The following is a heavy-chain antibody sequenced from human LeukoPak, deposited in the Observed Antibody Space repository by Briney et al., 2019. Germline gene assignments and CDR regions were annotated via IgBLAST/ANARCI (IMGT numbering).Heavy chain of an antibody. D-gene: IGHD5-18*01. J-gene: IGHJ4*02. CDR3: TTDHVYRYIGKEGYY. Sequence: KTGGSLRLSCAASGFTFSNAWMSWVRQAPGKGLEWVGRIKSKTDGGTTDYAAPVKGRFTISRDDSKNTLYLQMNSLKTEDTAVYYCTTDHVYRYIGKEGYYWGQGTLVTVSS. V-gene: IGHV3-15*01. CDR1: GFTFSNAW. CDR2: IKSKTDGGTT.